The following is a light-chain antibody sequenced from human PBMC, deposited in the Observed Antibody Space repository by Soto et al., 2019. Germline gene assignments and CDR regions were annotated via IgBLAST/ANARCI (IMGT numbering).Light chain of an antibody. J-gene: IGKJ2*01. Sequence: DIQMTQSPSTLSASVGDRVTITCRASQSISSWLAWYQQKPGKAPKLRLHKASSLESGVPSRFSGSGSGTEFTLTISSLQPDDLATYYCQQYNSYSYTFCQGAKLQIK. CDR2: KAS. V-gene: IGKV1-5*03. CDR1: QSISSW. CDR3: QQYNSYSYT.